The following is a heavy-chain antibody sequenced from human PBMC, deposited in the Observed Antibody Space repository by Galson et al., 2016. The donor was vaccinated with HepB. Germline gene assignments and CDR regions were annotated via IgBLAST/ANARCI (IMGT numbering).Heavy chain of an antibody. J-gene: IGHJ3*01. CDR2: IYPGDSDT. V-gene: IGHV5-51*01. Sequence: QSGAEVKKPGESLKISCQASGYNFTSYWIGWVRQMPGKGLEWIGIIYPGDSDTRYSPTFQGQVTLSVDKSVSTAYLRWSHTRASATGMYYCVKNTDFAVNDAFDFWGQGTMVSVSS. CDR1: GYNFTSYW. D-gene: IGHD2-21*02. CDR3: VKNTDFAVNDAFDF.